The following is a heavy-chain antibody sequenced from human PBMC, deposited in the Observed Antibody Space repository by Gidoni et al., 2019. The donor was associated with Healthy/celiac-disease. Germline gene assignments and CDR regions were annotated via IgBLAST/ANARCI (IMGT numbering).Heavy chain of an antibody. J-gene: IGHJ5*02. CDR1: GGTFSGYY. Sequence: QVQLQQWGAGLLKPSETLSLPCAVYGGTFSGYYWRWIRQPPGKGVEWIVEITNSGTTNYNPSLKSRVTISVDTSKNQFSLKLSSVTAADTAVYYCARVGYDYVWGSYRPNNWFDPWGQGTLVTVSS. V-gene: IGHV4-34*01. CDR3: ARVGYDYVWGSYRPNNWFDP. CDR2: ITNSGTT. D-gene: IGHD3-16*02.